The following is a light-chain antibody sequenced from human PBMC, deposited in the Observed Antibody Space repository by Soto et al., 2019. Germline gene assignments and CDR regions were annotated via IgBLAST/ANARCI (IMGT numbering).Light chain of an antibody. CDR3: QSYDSSLSAHVV. CDR1: SSNIGAGYD. J-gene: IGLJ2*01. CDR2: GNS. V-gene: IGLV1-40*01. Sequence: QAVLTQPPSVSGAPGQRVTISCTGSSSNIGAGYDVHWYQQLPGTAPKLLFYGNSNRPSGVPDRFSGSKSGTSASLAITGLQAEDEADYYCQSYDSSLSAHVVFGGGTKLTVL.